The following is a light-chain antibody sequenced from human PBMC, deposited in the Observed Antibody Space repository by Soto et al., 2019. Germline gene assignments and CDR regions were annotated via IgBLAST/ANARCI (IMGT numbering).Light chain of an antibody. CDR2: GVS. CDR1: QAIRDD. CDR3: LQDDSYPFT. J-gene: IGKJ2*01. V-gene: IGKV1-6*01. Sequence: AIQMTQSPSSLSASVGDRVTITCRASQAIRDDLGWYQQKPGKPPKLLIYGVSSLQSGVPSRFSGRGSGTDFTLTISSLQPDDFATYYCLQDDSYPFTFGQGTKVESK.